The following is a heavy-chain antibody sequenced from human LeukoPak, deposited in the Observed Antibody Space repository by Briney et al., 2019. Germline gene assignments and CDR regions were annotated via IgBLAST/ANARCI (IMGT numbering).Heavy chain of an antibody. Sequence: PSETLSLTCTVSGGSISSGSYYWSWIRQPAGKGLEWIGRIYTSGSTNYNPSLKSRVTISVDTSKNQFSLKLSSVTAADTAVYYCARGVDTVTKGGFDYWGQGTLVTVSS. D-gene: IGHD4-17*01. CDR3: ARGVDTVTKGGFDY. V-gene: IGHV4-61*02. J-gene: IGHJ4*02. CDR2: IYTSGST. CDR1: GGSISSGSYY.